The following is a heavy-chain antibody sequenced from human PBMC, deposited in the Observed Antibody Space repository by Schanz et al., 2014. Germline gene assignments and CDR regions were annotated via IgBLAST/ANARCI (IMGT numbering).Heavy chain of an antibody. Sequence: QVQLMQSGAEVKKPGASVKVSCKASGYTFTSYGISWVRQAPGQGLEWMGWISPYNGNTNYAQKLQGRVTMTADTSTSTAYMDLRSLRSDDTAVYYCARDRRRYCSTASCLHDNWFDPWGQGTLVIVSS. CDR3: ARDRRRYCSTASCLHDNWFDP. CDR1: GYTFTSYG. J-gene: IGHJ5*02. CDR2: ISPYNGNT. D-gene: IGHD2-2*01. V-gene: IGHV1-18*01.